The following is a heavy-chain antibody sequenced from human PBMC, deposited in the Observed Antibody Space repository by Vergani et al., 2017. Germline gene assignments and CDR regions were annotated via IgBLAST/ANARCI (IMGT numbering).Heavy chain of an antibody. CDR3: AKAIAAAGQSRTGGVDY. D-gene: IGHD6-13*01. V-gene: IGHV3-30*02. J-gene: IGHJ4*02. CDR1: GFTFSSYG. Sequence: VQLVESGGGVVQPGGSLRLSCAASGFTFSSYGMHWVRQAPGKGLEWVAFIRYDGSNKYYADSVKGRFTISRDNSKNTLYLQMNSLRAEDTAVYYCAKAIAAAGQSRTGGVDYWGQGTLVTVSS. CDR2: IRYDGSNK.